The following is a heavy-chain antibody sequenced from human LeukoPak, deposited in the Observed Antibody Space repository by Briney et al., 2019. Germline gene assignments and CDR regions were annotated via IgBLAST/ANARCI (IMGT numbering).Heavy chain of an antibody. CDR2: INPSGGST. V-gene: IGHV1-46*01. Sequence: ASVKVSCKASGGTFSSYAISWVRQAPGQGLEWMGIINPSGGSTTYAQKFQGRVTMTRDTSTSTVHMELSSLRSEDTAVYYCARELISGDWTWDIWGQGTMVTVSS. D-gene: IGHD2-21*02. CDR3: ARELISGDWTWDI. J-gene: IGHJ3*02. CDR1: GGTFSSYA.